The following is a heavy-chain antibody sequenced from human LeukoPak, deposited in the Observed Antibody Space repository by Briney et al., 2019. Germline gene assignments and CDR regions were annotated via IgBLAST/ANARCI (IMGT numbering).Heavy chain of an antibody. CDR2: IYYSGST. J-gene: IGHJ4*02. D-gene: IGHD3-16*02. V-gene: IGHV4-39*01. Sequence: SETLSLTCTVSGGSISSSSYYWGWIRQPPGKGLEWMGSIYYSGSTYYNPSLKSRVTISVDTSKNQFSLKLSSVTAADTAVYYCARLSAGRALDYWGQGTLVTVSS. CDR3: ARLSAGRALDY. CDR1: GGSISSSSYY.